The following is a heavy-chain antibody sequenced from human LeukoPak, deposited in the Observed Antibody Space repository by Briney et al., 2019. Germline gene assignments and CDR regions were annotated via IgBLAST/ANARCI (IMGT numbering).Heavy chain of an antibody. Sequence: GESLKISCKVSGYSFTNYWIVWVRQLPGKGLEWMGIIYPGDSDTRYSPSFQGQVTFSADKSITTAYLLWSSLKASDTAMYYCARRNYYDSRGYYCDYWGQGTLVTVSS. D-gene: IGHD3-22*01. CDR1: GYSFTNYW. CDR3: ARRNYYDSRGYYCDY. J-gene: IGHJ4*02. CDR2: IYPGDSDT. V-gene: IGHV5-51*01.